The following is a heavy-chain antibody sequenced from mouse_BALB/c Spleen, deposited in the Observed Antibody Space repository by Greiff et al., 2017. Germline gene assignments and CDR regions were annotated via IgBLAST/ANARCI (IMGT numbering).Heavy chain of an antibody. CDR1: GFAFSSYD. J-gene: IGHJ3*01. V-gene: IGHV5-12-1*01. Sequence: EVKVEESGGGLVKPGGSLKLSCAASGFAFSSYDMSWVRQTPEKRLEWVAYISSGGGSTYYPDTVKGRFTISRDNAKNTLYLQMSSLKSEDTAMYYCARHGDYGAWFAYWGQGTLVTVSA. D-gene: IGHD2-4*01. CDR2: ISSGGGST. CDR3: ARHGDYGAWFAY.